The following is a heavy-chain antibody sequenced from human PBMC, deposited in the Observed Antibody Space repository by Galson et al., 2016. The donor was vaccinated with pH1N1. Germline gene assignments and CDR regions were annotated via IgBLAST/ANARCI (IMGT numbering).Heavy chain of an antibody. J-gene: IGHJ5*02. D-gene: IGHD2-8*02. CDR2: MSYDGSKR. V-gene: IGHV3-30*18. CDR1: GFTFSGYG. Sequence: SLRLSCAASGFTFSGYGMHWVRQAPGKGLEWVAVMSYDGSKRFFADSVKGRLNISRDNSKNTLYLEMNSLRLEDTAVYYCAKDVLDCTCGRCGPDFPLRNWFDPWGLGTLVTVSS. CDR3: AKDVLDCTCGRCGPDFPLRNWFDP.